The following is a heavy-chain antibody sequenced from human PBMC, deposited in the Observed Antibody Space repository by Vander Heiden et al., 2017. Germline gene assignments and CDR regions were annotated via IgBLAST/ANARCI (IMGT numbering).Heavy chain of an antibody. D-gene: IGHD5-18*01. CDR2: INWSGEFI. CDR1: GFTFENHA. CDR3: AKGYGDSYPHYFND. Sequence: EVQLLESGGGLVRPGQSLRLSCEASGFTFENHAIHWVRQVAGKGLEWVSGINWSGEFIGYAASVRGRFTMSRDNAENVVYLQMTSLRPEDTAFYYCAKGYGDSYPHYFNDWGQGTLVTVS. J-gene: IGHJ4*02. V-gene: IGHV3-9*01.